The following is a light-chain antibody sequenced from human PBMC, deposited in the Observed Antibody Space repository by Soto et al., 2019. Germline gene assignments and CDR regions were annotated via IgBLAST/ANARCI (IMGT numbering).Light chain of an antibody. Sequence: QAVVTQPPSVSGAPGQGIIISCTGSSSNIGAGYDVHWYQQLPGTAPKLLIYGNNNRPSGVPDRFSGSRSGTSASLAITGLQAEDEADYYCQSYDTSLSGSRVFGGGTQLTVL. CDR1: SSNIGAGYD. CDR2: GNN. V-gene: IGLV1-40*01. J-gene: IGLJ3*02. CDR3: QSYDTSLSGSRV.